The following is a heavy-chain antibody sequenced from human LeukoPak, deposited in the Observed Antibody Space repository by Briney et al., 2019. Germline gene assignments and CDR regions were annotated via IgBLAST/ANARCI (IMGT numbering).Heavy chain of an antibody. CDR2: VSGNAGST. D-gene: IGHD3-10*01. J-gene: IGHJ6*02. CDR3: ARDGEPRYWGSGYYYGMDV. V-gene: IGHV3-23*01. Sequence: PGGSLRLSCAASGFTFSTYAMNWVRQAPGKGLEWVSSVSGNAGSTYYADSVKGRFTMSRDNSKNTLSLQMNSLRADDTAVYYCARDGEPRYWGSGYYYGMDVWGQGTTVTVSS. CDR1: GFTFSTYA.